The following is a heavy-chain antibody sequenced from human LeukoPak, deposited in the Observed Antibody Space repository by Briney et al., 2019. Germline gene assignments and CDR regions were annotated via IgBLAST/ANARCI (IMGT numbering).Heavy chain of an antibody. CDR1: GGSISSSSYY. V-gene: IGHV4-39*07. CDR3: ARAEDHGPENYGEDAFDI. CDR2: IYYSGST. Sequence: PSETLSLTCTVSGGSISSSSYYWGWIRQPPGKGLEWIGSIYYSGSTYYNPSLKSRVTISVDTSKNQFSLKLSSVTAADTAVYYCARAEDHGPENYGEDAFDIWGQGTMVTVSS. D-gene: IGHD1-7*01. J-gene: IGHJ3*02.